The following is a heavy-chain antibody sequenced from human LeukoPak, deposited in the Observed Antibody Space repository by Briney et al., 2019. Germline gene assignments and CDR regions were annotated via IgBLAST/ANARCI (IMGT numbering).Heavy chain of an antibody. CDR1: GDAMKNYY. J-gene: IGHJ4*02. V-gene: IGHV4-4*07. Sequence: SETLSLTCNVSGDAMKNYYWSWIRQPAGKGLEWIGRMLVSGSTNYNPSLRRRVSMSIDTSKNQFSLKLSSLSAADTAVYYCARALTGPYYFDYWGQGTLVTVSS. CDR3: ARALTGPYYFDY. D-gene: IGHD3-9*01. CDR2: MLVSGST.